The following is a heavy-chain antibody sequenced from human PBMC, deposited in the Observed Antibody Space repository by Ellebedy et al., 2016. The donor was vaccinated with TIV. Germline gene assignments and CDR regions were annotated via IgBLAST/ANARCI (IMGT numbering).Heavy chain of an antibody. CDR3: ARDDDGGMVRGVIIVPRYYYYGMDV. J-gene: IGHJ6*02. CDR1: GFTFSSYE. D-gene: IGHD3-10*01. Sequence: GGSLRLSCAASGFTFSSYEMNWVRQAPGKGLEWVSYISSIGSTIYYADSVKGRFTISRDNAKNSLYLQMNSLRAEDTAVYYCARDDDGGMVRGVIIVPRYYYYGMDVWGQGTTVTVSS. CDR2: ISSIGSTI. V-gene: IGHV3-48*03.